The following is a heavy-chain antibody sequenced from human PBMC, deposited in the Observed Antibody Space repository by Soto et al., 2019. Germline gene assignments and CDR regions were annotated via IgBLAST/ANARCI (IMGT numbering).Heavy chain of an antibody. CDR1: GYTFKSYQ. V-gene: IGHV1-3*04. CDR2: NYISDGQT. CDR3: ARDTDLTLVTTLDY. D-gene: IGHD4-17*01. J-gene: IGHJ4*02. Sequence: GASLKVSCKASGYTFKSYQIYWVPKAPGQRLECVGGNYISDGQTEYSQNFQGRVTMTRDTSASTAYMELSSLRSEDTAVDYCARDTDLTLVTTLDYWGQGSPVTVSS.